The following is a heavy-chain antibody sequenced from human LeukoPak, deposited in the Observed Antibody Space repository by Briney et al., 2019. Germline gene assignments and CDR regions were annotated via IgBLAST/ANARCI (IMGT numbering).Heavy chain of an antibody. Sequence: SSETLSLTCTVSGGSISSSSYYWGWIRQPPGKGLEWIGSTYYSGSTYYNPSLKSRVTISVDTSKNQFSLKLSSVTAADTAVYYCARNKLVVGLTLCPNDILTGYSGRNNWFDPWGQGTLVTVSS. CDR3: ARNKLVVGLTLCPNDILTGYSGRNNWFDP. J-gene: IGHJ5*02. CDR2: TYYSGST. CDR1: GGSISSSSYY. V-gene: IGHV4-39*07. D-gene: IGHD3-9*01.